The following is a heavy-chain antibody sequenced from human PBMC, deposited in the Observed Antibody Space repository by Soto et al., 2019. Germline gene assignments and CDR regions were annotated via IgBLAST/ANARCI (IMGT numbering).Heavy chain of an antibody. D-gene: IGHD3-10*01. J-gene: IGHJ6*02. V-gene: IGHV3-23*01. CDR2: ISGSGGST. Sequence: HPGGSLRLSCAASGFTFSSYAMSWVRQAPGKGLEWVSAISGSGGSTYYADSVKGRFTISRDNSKNTLYLQMNSLRAEDTAVYYCAKVLRSYSHYYGMDVWGQGTTVTVSS. CDR1: GFTFSSYA. CDR3: AKVLRSYSHYYGMDV.